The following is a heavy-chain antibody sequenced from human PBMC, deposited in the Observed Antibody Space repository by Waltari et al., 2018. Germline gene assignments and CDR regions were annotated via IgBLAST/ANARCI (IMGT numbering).Heavy chain of an antibody. Sequence: EVQLVESGGGLVQPGGSLRLSCAASGFTFSSYWMSWVRQAPGKGLEWVAIIKQDGSAKYYADSVKGRFTISRGNAKTSLYLQMNSLRAEDTAVYYCARRHRGYFDFWGQGTLVTVSS. CDR3: ARRHRGYFDF. D-gene: IGHD3-10*01. J-gene: IGHJ4*02. V-gene: IGHV3-7*01. CDR2: IKQDGSAK. CDR1: GFTFSSYW.